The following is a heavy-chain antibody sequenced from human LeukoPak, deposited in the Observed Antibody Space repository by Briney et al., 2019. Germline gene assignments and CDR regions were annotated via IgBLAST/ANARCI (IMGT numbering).Heavy chain of an antibody. J-gene: IGHJ4*02. CDR2: ISGSGGST. V-gene: IGHV3-23*01. CDR1: GFTFRSYG. D-gene: IGHD7-27*01. CDR3: AKLETPPLINWGSYLYYFDY. Sequence: PGGTLRLSCAASGFTFRSYGMSWVRQAPGKGLEWVSSISGSGGSTYFADSVKGRFTISRDNSKNTLYLQMNSLRAEDTAVYYCAKLETPPLINWGSYLYYFDYWGQGTLVTVSS.